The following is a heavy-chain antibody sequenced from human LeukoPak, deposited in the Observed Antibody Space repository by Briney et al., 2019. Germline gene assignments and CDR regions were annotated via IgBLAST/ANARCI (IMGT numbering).Heavy chain of an antibody. V-gene: IGHV3-23*01. CDR3: AKTVSGSYSYQGGDY. CDR1: GFTFNSYA. J-gene: IGHJ4*02. Sequence: GGSLRLSCAASGFTFNSYAMSWVRQAPGKGLEWVSAISGSSESTNYADSVKGRFTMSRDNSRNMLYLQMNSLRDEDTAKYYCAKTVSGSYSYQGGDYWGQGTLVTVSS. CDR2: ISGSSEST. D-gene: IGHD3-16*02.